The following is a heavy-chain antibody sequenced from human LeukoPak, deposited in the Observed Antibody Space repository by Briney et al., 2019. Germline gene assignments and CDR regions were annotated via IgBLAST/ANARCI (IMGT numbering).Heavy chain of an antibody. V-gene: IGHV4-4*07. CDR2: VYTSGST. J-gene: IGHJ4*02. CDR1: GGSISSYY. D-gene: IGHD2-15*01. Sequence: PSETLSLTCTVSGGSISSYYWSWIRQPAGRGLEWIGRVYTSGSTNYNPSLKSRVTMSVDTSKNQFSLKLNSVTAADTAVYYCALRGYCSVNNCFSDYWGQGTLVTVSS. CDR3: ALRGYCSVNNCFSDY.